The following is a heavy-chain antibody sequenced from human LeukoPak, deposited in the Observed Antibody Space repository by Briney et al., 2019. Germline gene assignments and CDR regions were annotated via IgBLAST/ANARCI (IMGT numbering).Heavy chain of an antibody. CDR3: ARPSSGWYVLDY. Sequence: GVSLKISCKGSGYSFTSYWISWVRQMPGKGLEWMGRIDPSDSYTNYSPSFQGHVTISADKSISTAYLQWSSLKASDTAMYYCARPSSGWYVLDYWGQGTLVTVSS. CDR1: GYSFTSYW. J-gene: IGHJ4*02. V-gene: IGHV5-10-1*01. CDR2: IDPSDSYT. D-gene: IGHD6-19*01.